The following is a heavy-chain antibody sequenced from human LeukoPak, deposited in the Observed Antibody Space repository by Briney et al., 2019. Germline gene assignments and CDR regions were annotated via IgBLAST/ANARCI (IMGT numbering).Heavy chain of an antibody. V-gene: IGHV3-30*03. CDR1: GFPFGSYG. J-gene: IGHJ4*02. CDR2: LSYDGSNE. D-gene: IGHD3-10*01. Sequence: GGSLRLSCAASGFPFGSYGMHWVRQAPGKGLEWVAVLSYDGSNEYYADSVKGRFTISRDNSKNTLYLQMNSLRVEDTAVYYCAGSWFYRDYFEYWGQGTLVTVSS. CDR3: AGSWFYRDYFEY.